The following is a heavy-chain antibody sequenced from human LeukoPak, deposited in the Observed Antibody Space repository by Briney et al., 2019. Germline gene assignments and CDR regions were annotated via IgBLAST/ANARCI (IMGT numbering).Heavy chain of an antibody. D-gene: IGHD6-19*01. CDR2: IYTCGST. CDR3: ARGLGSGWPTYYYYYMDV. V-gene: IGHV4-4*07. CDR1: GGSISSYY. J-gene: IGHJ6*03. Sequence: PSETLSLTCTVSGGSISSYYWSWIRQPAGKGLEWIGRIYTCGSTNYNPSLKSRVTMSVDTSKNQFSLKLSSVTAADTAVYYCARGLGSGWPTYYYYYMDVWGKGTTVTISS.